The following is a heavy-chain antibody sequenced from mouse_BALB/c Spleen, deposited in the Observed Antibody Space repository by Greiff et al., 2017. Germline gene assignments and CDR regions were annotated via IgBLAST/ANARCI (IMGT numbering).Heavy chain of an antibody. D-gene: IGHD2-1*01. V-gene: IGHV5-15*02. Sequence: EVMLVESGGGLVQPGGSRKLSCAASGFTFSDYGMAWVRQAPGKGPEWVAFISNLAYSIYYADTVTGRFTISRENAKNTLYLEMSSLRSEDTAMYYCARDDYGNHYAMDYWGQGTSVTVSS. CDR1: GFTFSDYG. J-gene: IGHJ4*01. CDR2: ISNLAYSI. CDR3: ARDDYGNHYAMDY.